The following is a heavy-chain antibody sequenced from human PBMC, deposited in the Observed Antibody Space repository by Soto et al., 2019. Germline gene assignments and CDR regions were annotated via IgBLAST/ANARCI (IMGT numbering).Heavy chain of an antibody. CDR2: ISYDGSNK. D-gene: IGHD3-10*01. Sequence: QVQLVESGGGVVQPGRSLRLSCTASGFTFSSYAMHWVRQTPGKGLEWVAVISYDGSNKYYADSVKGRFTISRDNSKNSLFLKMTCWGAETRVVYHGPPRDCVPGSLPHYGGRGPL. J-gene: IGHJ2*01. V-gene: IGHV3-30-3*01. CDR3: PPRDCVPGSLPHY. CDR1: GFTFSSYA.